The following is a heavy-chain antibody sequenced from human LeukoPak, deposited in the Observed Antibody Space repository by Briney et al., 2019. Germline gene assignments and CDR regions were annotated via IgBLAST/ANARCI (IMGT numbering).Heavy chain of an antibody. J-gene: IGHJ3*01. CDR2: IYKSGDV. CDR1: GDSTTSYY. Sequence: SETLSLTCSISGDSTTSYYWSWIRQSPGKGLEWLGLIYKSGDVNYHPSFRSRLFMSVDRSKTQVSLRLRSVTAADTAVYYCASGKYFYDDAGSVNRASRTALDLWARGTMVIVSS. V-gene: IGHV4-59*01. D-gene: IGHD3-16*01. CDR3: ASGKYFYDDAGSVNRASRTALDL.